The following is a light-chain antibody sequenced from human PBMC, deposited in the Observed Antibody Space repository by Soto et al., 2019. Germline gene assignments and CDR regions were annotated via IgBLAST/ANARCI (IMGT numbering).Light chain of an antibody. J-gene: IGKJ5*01. V-gene: IGKV3-15*01. Sequence: EIVMTQSPATLSVSPGERATLSCRASQSVSSNLAWYQQKPGQAPRLLIYGASTRATGIPARFSGSGSGTEFTLTISSLQSADFAVYYCQHYNNWPITFGQGTRLE. CDR2: GAS. CDR3: QHYNNWPIT. CDR1: QSVSSN.